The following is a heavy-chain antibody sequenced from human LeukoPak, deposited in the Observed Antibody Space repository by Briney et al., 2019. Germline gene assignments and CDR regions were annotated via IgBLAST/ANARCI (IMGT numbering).Heavy chain of an antibody. D-gene: IGHD1-26*01. J-gene: IGHJ4*02. CDR2: IWYDGSNK. CDR3: ARDSGSFSTGFDY. CDR1: RFTFSNYG. V-gene: IGHV3-33*01. Sequence: GGSLRLSCAASRFTFSNYGMYWVRQTPGKGLEWVASIWYDGSNKYYAESVKGRFTISRDNSKNTLYLQMNSLRADDTAVYYCARDSGSFSTGFDYWGQGTLVTVSS.